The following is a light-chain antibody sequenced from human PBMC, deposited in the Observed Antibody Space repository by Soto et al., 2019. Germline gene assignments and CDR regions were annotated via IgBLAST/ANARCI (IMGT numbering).Light chain of an antibody. CDR2: DVS. CDR1: SSDVGRYNH. J-gene: IGLJ2*01. V-gene: IGLV2-18*02. Sequence: QSALTQPPSLSGSPGQSVSISCTGTSSDVGRYNHVSWYQQPPGTAPKLMIYDVSNRPSGVPDRCSGSKSGNTASLTISGRQAEDEAEYYCSSYTGSSTLVVFGGGTKLTVL. CDR3: SSYTGSSTLVV.